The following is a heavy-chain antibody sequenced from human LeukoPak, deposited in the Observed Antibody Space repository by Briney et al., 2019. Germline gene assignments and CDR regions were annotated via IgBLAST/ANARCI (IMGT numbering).Heavy chain of an antibody. J-gene: IGHJ6*03. V-gene: IGHV3-21*01. Sequence: PGGSLSLSCAASGFTFSSYSMTWVRQAPGKGLEWVSSISSSSSYIYYADSVKGRFTISRDNAKNSLYLQMNSLRAEDTAVYYCARDSSGWFYYMDVWGKGTTVTVSS. CDR3: ARDSSGWFYYMDV. CDR2: ISSSSSYI. CDR1: GFTFSSYS. D-gene: IGHD6-19*01.